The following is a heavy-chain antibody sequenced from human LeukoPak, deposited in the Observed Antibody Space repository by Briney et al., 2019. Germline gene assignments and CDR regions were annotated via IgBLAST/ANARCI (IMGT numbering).Heavy chain of an antibody. D-gene: IGHD1-1*01. CDR2: ISGNGGVI. Sequence: GGSLRLSCAASGFTFGDNYMTWVRQAPGKGLEWLSYISGNGGVIQYADSVKGRFTISRDNAKNLLYLQMDSLRVEDTAIYYCARDPRTVRIWGQGTLVTVSS. CDR1: GFTFGDNY. J-gene: IGHJ4*02. V-gene: IGHV3-11*04. CDR3: ARDPRTVRI.